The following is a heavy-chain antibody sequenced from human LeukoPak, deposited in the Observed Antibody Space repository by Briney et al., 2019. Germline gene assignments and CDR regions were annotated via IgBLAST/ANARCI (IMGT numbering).Heavy chain of an antibody. Sequence: SGGSLRLSCAASGFTVSSNYMSWIRQPPGKGLEWIGEINHSGSTNYNPSLKSRVTISVDTSKNQFSLKLSSVTAADTAVYYCARGDRNSSSPFDYWGQGTLVTVSS. V-gene: IGHV4-34*01. CDR3: ARGDRNSSSPFDY. J-gene: IGHJ4*02. CDR1: GFTVSSNY. CDR2: INHSGST. D-gene: IGHD6-6*01.